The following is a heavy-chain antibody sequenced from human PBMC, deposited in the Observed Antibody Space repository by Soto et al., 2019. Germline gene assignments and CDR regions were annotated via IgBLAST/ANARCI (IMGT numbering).Heavy chain of an antibody. Sequence: SLILSRAASVFTFSRYGMHWVRQAPGKGLEWVAVILYDGSEKWFADSVKGRFTISRDNSKNTLYLQMNSLRAEDTAMYYCAKEPDYRTSSLLTNFEYWGQVPSFTLAS. CDR1: VFTFSRYG. CDR2: ILYDGSEK. CDR3: AKEPDYRTSSLLTNFEY. D-gene: IGHD6-6*01. V-gene: IGHV3-30*18. J-gene: IGHJ4*02.